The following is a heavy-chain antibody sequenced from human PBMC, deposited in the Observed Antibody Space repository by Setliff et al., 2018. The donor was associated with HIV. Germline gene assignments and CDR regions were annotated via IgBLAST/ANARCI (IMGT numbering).Heavy chain of an antibody. CDR3: ARQTATGTSATFDS. CDR1: GGPISGDF. V-gene: IGHV4-4*07. Sequence: SETLSLTCTASGGPISGDFWTWIRQPAGEGLEWIGRTHASGTTQCEPSLKNRCSMSVDTSKNQFSLKLSSVTAADTAVYYCARQTATGTSATFDSWGQGSLVTVSS. CDR2: THASGTT. D-gene: IGHD2-21*02. J-gene: IGHJ4*02.